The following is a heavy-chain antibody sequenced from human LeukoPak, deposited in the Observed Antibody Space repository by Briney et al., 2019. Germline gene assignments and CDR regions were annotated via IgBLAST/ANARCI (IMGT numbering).Heavy chain of an antibody. V-gene: IGHV1-2*02. D-gene: IGHD6-19*01. CDR3: ARTPYSSGSFDY. CDR2: INPNSGGT. CDR1: GYTFTDYY. J-gene: IGHJ4*02. Sequence: ASVKISCKASGYTFTDYYTHWVRQAPGQGLEWMGWINPNSGGTNYAQKFQGRVAMTTDTSIDTAYMDLSRLTSDDTAVYYCARTPYSSGSFDYWGQGTLVTVSS.